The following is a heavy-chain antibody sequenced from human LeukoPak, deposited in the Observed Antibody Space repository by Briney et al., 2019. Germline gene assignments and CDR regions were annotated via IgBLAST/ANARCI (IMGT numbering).Heavy chain of an antibody. J-gene: IGHJ6*03. CDR2: IYTSGST. CDR1: GGSISSGSYY. V-gene: IGHV4-61*02. CDR3: ARDLGRGYSYGYNYYYYMDV. D-gene: IGHD5-18*01. Sequence: SETLSLTCTVSGGSISSGSYYWSWIRQPAGKGLEWIGRIYTSGSTNYNPSLKSRVTISVDTSKNQFSLKLSSVTAADTAVYYCARDLGRGYSYGYNYYYYMDVWGKGTTVTVSS.